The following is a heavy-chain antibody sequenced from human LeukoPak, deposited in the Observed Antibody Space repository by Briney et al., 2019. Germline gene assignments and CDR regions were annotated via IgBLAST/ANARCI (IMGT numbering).Heavy chain of an antibody. CDR1: GFSLNTRDMN. V-gene: IGHV2-5*01. D-gene: IGHD3-9*01. J-gene: IGHJ4*02. Sequence: SGPTLVKPTQTLTLTCTFSGFSLNTRDMNVAWIRQPPGKALEWLALIRWTDEKSYSPSLKNRLTITKDTSKNQVVLTMANMDPVDTATYFCARDFDWSIAYWSQGSPVTVSS. CDR2: IRWTDEK. CDR3: ARDFDWSIAY.